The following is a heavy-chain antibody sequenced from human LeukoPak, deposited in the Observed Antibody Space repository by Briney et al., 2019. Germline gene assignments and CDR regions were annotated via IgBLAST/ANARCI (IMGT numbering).Heavy chain of an antibody. CDR2: INHSGST. V-gene: IGHV4-34*01. CDR3: ARVRWLHPLDY. J-gene: IGHJ4*02. Sequence: GSLRLSCAASGFTFSSYAMSWVRQPPGKGLEWIGEINHSGSTNYNPSLKSRVTISVDTSKNQFSLKLSSVTAADTAVYYCARVRWLHPLDYWGQGTLVTVSS. CDR1: GFTFSSYA. D-gene: IGHD5-12*01.